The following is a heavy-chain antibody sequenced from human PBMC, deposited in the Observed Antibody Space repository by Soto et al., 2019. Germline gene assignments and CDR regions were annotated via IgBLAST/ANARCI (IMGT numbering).Heavy chain of an antibody. J-gene: IGHJ4*02. V-gene: IGHV3-30*02. CDR3: ARDGVGATTFYGYFDY. D-gene: IGHD1-26*01. CDR1: GFRSSGFG. CDR2: LRYDGSNK. Sequence: GGSLRLSCAASGFRSSGFGMHWVRRAPGKGLEWVAILRYDGSNKYYADSVKGRFTISRDNSQNTLYLQMDSLRVEDTAVYYCARDGVGATTFYGYFDYWGQGILVTVSS.